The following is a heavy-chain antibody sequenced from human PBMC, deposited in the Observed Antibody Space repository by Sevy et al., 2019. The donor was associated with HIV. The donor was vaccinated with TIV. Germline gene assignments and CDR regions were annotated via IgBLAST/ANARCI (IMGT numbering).Heavy chain of an antibody. J-gene: IGHJ6*02. D-gene: IGHD3-3*01. V-gene: IGHV3-21*06. Sequence: GGSLRLSCAASGFTFSNYNINWVRQSPGKGLEWVSFISTSSGYIYYADSVKGRFPISRDNAKNSLYLQMNSLRAEDTAVYYCARDKTILEGRYGMDVWGQGTTVTVSS. CDR3: ARDKTILEGRYGMDV. CDR2: ISTSSGYI. CDR1: GFTFSNYN.